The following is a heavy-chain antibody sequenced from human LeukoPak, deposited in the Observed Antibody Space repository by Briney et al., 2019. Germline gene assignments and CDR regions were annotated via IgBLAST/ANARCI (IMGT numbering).Heavy chain of an antibody. CDR3: ASASGHGFWSGYYTGGDYYYYGMDV. J-gene: IGHJ6*02. V-gene: IGHV1-69*13. Sequence: ASVKVSCKASGGTFSSYAISWVRQAPGQGLEWMGGIIPIFGTANYAQKFQGRVTITADESTSTAYMELSSLRSEDTAVYYCASASGHGFWSGYYTGGDYYYYGMDVWGQGTTVTVSS. CDR2: IIPIFGTA. D-gene: IGHD3-3*01. CDR1: GGTFSSYA.